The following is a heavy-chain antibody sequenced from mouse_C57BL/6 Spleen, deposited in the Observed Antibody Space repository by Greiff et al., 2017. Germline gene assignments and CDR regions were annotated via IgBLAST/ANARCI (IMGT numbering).Heavy chain of an antibody. CDR2: IDPETGGT. V-gene: IGHV1-15*01. CDR1: GYTFTDYE. CDR3: TRFLFAD. Sequence: VQLQQSGAELVRPGASVTLSCKASGYTFTDYEMHWVQQTPVHGLEWIGAIDPETGGTAYNQKFKGKAILTADKSSSTAYMELRSLTSEDSAVYYCTRFLFADWGQGTLVTVSA. J-gene: IGHJ3*01.